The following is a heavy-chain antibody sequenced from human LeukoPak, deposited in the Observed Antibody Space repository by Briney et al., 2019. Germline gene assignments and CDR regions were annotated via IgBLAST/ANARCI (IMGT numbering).Heavy chain of an antibody. CDR3: AKVTALIVVVPAAFDY. CDR1: GFTFSSYA. D-gene: IGHD2-2*01. V-gene: IGHV3-23*01. J-gene: IGHJ4*02. Sequence: GGSLRLSCAAFGFTFSSYAMSWVRQAPGKGLEWVSAISGSGGSTYYADSVKGRFTISRDNSKNTLYLQMNSLRAEDTAVYYCAKVTALIVVVPAAFDYWGQGTLVTVSS. CDR2: ISGSGGST.